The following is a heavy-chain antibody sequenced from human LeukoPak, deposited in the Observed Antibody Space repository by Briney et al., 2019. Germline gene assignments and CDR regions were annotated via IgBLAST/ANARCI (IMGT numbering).Heavy chain of an antibody. V-gene: IGHV3-23*01. D-gene: IGHD6-13*01. CDR1: GFTFNGYA. Sequence: GGSLRLSCAASGFTFNGYAVSWVRQAPGKGLEWVSAISGSGGSTYYADSVKGRFTISRDNSKDTLYLQTNSLRAEDTAVYYCARDSLYSSSWYFDYWGQGTLVTVSS. CDR2: ISGSGGST. J-gene: IGHJ4*02. CDR3: ARDSLYSSSWYFDY.